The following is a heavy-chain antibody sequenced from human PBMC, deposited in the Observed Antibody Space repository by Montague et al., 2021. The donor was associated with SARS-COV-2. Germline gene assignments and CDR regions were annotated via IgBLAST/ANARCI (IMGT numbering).Heavy chain of an antibody. J-gene: IGHJ4*02. V-gene: IGHV4-31*03. CDR2: IYYSGST. D-gene: IGHD3-3*01. Sequence: TLSLTCTVSGGSISSSSYYWGWIRQHPGKGLEWIGYIYYSGSTYYXPSLKSRVTISVDTSKNQFSPKLSSVTAADTAVYYCARASGKKTIFGVVISYFDYWGQGTLVTVSS. CDR3: ARASGKKTIFGVVISYFDY. CDR1: GGSISSSSYY.